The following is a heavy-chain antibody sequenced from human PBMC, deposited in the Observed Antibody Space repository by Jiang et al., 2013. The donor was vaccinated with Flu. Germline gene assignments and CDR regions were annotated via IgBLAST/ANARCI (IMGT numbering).Heavy chain of an antibody. Sequence: PGLVKPSETLSLTCTVSGGSISSYYWSWIRQPPGKGLEWIGYIYYSGSTNYNPSLKSRVTISVDTSKNQFSLKLSSVTAADTAVYYCARNHLSGVITGTYYFDYWGQGTLVTVSS. J-gene: IGHJ4*02. CDR1: GGSISSYY. CDR3: ARNHLSGVITGTYYFDY. D-gene: IGHD1-14*01. CDR2: IYYSGST. V-gene: IGHV4-59*08.